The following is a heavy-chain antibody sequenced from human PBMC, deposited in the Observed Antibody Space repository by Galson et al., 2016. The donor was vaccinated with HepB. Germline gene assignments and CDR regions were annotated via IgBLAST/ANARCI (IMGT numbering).Heavy chain of an antibody. D-gene: IGHD2-15*01. J-gene: IGHJ2*01. CDR3: AKLRGRWYFDV. V-gene: IGHV3-23*01. CDR1: GFSFSNFA. Sequence: SLRLSCAASGFSFSNFAMSWVRQAPGKGLEWVSGISGSGDSTYYADSVKGRFTISRDNSNNTLYLQMNTLRAEDTAVYCCAKLRGRWYFDVWGRGTLVTVSS. CDR2: ISGSGDST.